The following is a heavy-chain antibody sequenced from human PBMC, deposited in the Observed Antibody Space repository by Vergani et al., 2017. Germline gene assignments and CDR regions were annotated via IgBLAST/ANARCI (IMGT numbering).Heavy chain of an antibody. CDR2: IYSGGST. D-gene: IGHD2-21*02. CDR3: ARDNKMVTTVDY. CDR1: GFTVSSNY. J-gene: IGHJ4*02. V-gene: IGHV3-66*01. Sequence: EVQLVESGGGLVQPGGSLRLSCAASGFTVSSNYMSWVRQAPGKGLEWVSVIYSGGSTYYADSVKGRFTISRDNAKNSLYLQMNSLRAEDTAVYYCARDNKMVTTVDYWGQGTLVTVSS.